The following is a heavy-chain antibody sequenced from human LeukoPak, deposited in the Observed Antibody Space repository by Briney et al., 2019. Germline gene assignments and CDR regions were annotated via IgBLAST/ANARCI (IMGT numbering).Heavy chain of an antibody. CDR3: AKDGGRGYCGGGSCYPFDS. CDR1: GFSFSSYA. J-gene: IGHJ4*02. Sequence: GGSLRLSCTASGFSFSSYAMSWVRQAPGKGLEWVSSISISGGGTYYADSMKGRFTISRDNSKNTVSLQMDSLRAEDTAIYYCAKDGGRGYCGGGSCYPFDSWGQGILVTVSS. CDR2: ISISGGGT. D-gene: IGHD2-15*01. V-gene: IGHV3-23*01.